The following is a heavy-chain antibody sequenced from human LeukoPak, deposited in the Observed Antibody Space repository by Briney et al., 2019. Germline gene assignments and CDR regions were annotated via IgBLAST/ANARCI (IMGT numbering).Heavy chain of an antibody. D-gene: IGHD2-2*01. CDR2: ISYDGSNK. CDR1: GFTFSSYA. J-gene: IGHJ5*02. V-gene: IGHV3-30-3*01. Sequence: GGSLRLSCAASGFTFSSYAMHWVRQAPGKGLEWVAVISYDGSNKYYADSVKGRFTISRDNSKNTLYLQMNSLRDEDTAVYYCARSADQLRHHWFDPWGQGTLVTVSS. CDR3: ARSADQLRHHWFDP.